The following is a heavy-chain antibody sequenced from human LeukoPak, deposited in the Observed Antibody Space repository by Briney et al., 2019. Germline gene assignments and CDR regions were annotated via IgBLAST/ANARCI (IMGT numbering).Heavy chain of an antibody. Sequence: SETLSLTCTVSGGSIGSSNYYWSWIRQPPGRELEWIASINYGGSTYYNPSLKSRVTISVDTSKNQFSLRLSSVTAADTAVYLCARYVVSGSGRFYLDYWGQGSLVTVSS. CDR3: ARYVVSGSGRFYLDY. D-gene: IGHD3-10*01. J-gene: IGHJ4*02. CDR1: GGSIGSSNYY. CDR2: INYGGST. V-gene: IGHV4-39*01.